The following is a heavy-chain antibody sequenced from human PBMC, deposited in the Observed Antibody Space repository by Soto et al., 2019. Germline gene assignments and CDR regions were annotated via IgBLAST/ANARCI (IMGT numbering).Heavy chain of an antibody. Sequence: QVPLQESGPGLVKPSETLSLTCTLSGGSISSGGYYWTWIRQHPGKGLEWIGYISYSGTTSYNPSLKSRLTISIDTQNQFSLKLSSVTAADTATYYCARQFCGGDCLPPLNLGQGTLVTVSS. J-gene: IGHJ4*02. CDR3: ARQFCGGDCLPPLN. D-gene: IGHD2-21*02. CDR2: ISYSGTT. CDR1: GGSISSGGYY. V-gene: IGHV4-31*03.